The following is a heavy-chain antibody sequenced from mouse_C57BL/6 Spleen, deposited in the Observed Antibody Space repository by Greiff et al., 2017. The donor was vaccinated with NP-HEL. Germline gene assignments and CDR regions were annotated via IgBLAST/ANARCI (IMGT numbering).Heavy chain of an antibody. J-gene: IGHJ4*01. CDR1: GYSFTDYN. CDR3: AREDGTADYYAMDY. D-gene: IGHD1-1*01. Sequence: VQLQQSGPELVKPGASVKISCKASGYSFTDYNMNWVKQSNGKSLEWIGVINPNYGTTSYNQKFKGKATLTVDQSSSTAYMQLNSMTSEDSAVYYCAREDGTADYYAMDYWGQGTSVTVSS. CDR2: INPNYGTT. V-gene: IGHV1-39*01.